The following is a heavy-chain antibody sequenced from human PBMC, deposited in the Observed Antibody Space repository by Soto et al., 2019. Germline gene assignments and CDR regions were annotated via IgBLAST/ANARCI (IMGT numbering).Heavy chain of an antibody. CDR3: ARHYYDSSGYYSYYFDY. J-gene: IGHJ4*02. CDR2: IYYSGST. Sequence: SETLSLTCTVSGGSISSSSYYWGWIRQPPGKGLAWIGSIYYSGSTYYNPSLKSRVTISVDTSKNQFSLKLSSVTAADTAVYYCARHYYDSSGYYSYYFDYWGQGTLVTVSS. V-gene: IGHV4-39*01. CDR1: GGSISSSSYY. D-gene: IGHD3-22*01.